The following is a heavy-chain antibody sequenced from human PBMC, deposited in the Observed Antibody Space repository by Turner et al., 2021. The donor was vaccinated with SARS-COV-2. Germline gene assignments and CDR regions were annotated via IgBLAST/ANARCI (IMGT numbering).Heavy chain of an antibody. CDR3: ARDLVEMGGMDV. CDR2: IYSGGST. CDR1: GFTVSSNY. J-gene: IGHJ6*02. V-gene: IGHV3-53*02. D-gene: IGHD2-15*01. Sequence: EVQLVETGGGLIQPGGCLRLSCAASGFTVSSNYMSWVRQAPGKGLEWVSVIYSGGSTFYADSVKGRFTISRDSSKNTLYLQMNSLRAEDTAVYYCARDLVEMGGMDVWGQGTTVTVSS.